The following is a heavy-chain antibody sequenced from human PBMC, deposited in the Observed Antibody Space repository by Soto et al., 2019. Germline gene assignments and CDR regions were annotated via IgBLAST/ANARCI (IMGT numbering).Heavy chain of an antibody. Sequence: GGSLRLSCAASGFTFSSYWMSWFRQAPGKGLEWVANIKQDGSEKYYVDSVKGRFTISRDNAQNSLYLQMTSLRAEETAVYYCARSPNWEFFDYWGQGTLVTVSS. CDR1: GFTFSSYW. V-gene: IGHV3-7*01. CDR2: IKQDGSEK. D-gene: IGHD3-10*01. J-gene: IGHJ4*02. CDR3: ARSPNWEFFDY.